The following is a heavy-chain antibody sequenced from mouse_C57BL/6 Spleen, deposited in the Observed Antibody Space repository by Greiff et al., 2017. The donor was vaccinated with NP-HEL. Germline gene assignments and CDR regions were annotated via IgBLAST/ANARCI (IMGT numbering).Heavy chain of an antibody. D-gene: IGHD1-1*01. J-gene: IGHJ4*01. V-gene: IGHV3-6*01. CDR2: ISYDGSN. CDR1: GYSITSGYY. Sequence: EVKLMESGPGLVKPSQSLSLTCSVTGYSITSGYYWNWIRQFPGNKLEWMGYISYDGSNNYNPSLKNRISITRDTSKNQFFLKLNSVTTEDTATYYCAPVVAYYYAMDYWGQGTSVTVSS. CDR3: APVVAYYYAMDY.